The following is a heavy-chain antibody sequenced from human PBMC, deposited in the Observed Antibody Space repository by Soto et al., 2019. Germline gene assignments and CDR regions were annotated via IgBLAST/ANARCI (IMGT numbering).Heavy chain of an antibody. CDR3: ARAHYDFWSGYFSLGLYYFDY. CDR2: IKEDGSET. D-gene: IGHD3-3*01. Sequence: EVQLVESGGGLVQPGGSLRLSCVASGFTFSRSYMTWVRQAPGKGLEWVAKIKEDGSETYYVDSVRGRFTISRDNSESSLFLQMNSLRAEDTAVYYCARAHYDFWSGYFSLGLYYFDYWGQGNLVTVSS. V-gene: IGHV3-7*03. CDR1: GFTFSRSY. J-gene: IGHJ4*02.